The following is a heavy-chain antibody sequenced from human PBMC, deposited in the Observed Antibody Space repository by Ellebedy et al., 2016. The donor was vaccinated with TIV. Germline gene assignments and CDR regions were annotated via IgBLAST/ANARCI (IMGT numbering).Heavy chain of an antibody. CDR3: ARYCNSTTCSNWFDP. V-gene: IGHV1-18*01. CDR2: ISSHNGHS. D-gene: IGHD2-2*01. CDR1: GYSFTNYG. J-gene: IGHJ5*02. Sequence: AASVNVSCKAPGYSFTNYGITWVRQAPGHGLEWVGYISSHNGHSNYGKNFEGRVTMTTDRPTATVFMELGSLRSDDTAVYYCARYCNSTTCSNWFDPWGQGTLVTVSS.